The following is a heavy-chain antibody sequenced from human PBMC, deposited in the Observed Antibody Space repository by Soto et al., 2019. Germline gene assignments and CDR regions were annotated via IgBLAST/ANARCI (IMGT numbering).Heavy chain of an antibody. CDR2: IIPIFGTA. Sequence: GASVQVSCKASLGTFSSCAISWVRQAPGQGLEWMGGIIPIFGTANYAQKFQGRVTITADKSTSTAYMELSSLRADDTAVYYCGRVPLDGNYANGVDVWGQGTTVTVSS. D-gene: IGHD4-17*01. J-gene: IGHJ6*02. CDR3: GRVPLDGNYANGVDV. CDR1: LGTFSSCA. V-gene: IGHV1-69*06.